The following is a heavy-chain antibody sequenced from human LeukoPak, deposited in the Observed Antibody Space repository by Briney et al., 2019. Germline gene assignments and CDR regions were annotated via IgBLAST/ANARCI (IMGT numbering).Heavy chain of an antibody. CDR3: AREISSWYRTEGRFDP. CDR1: GFTFGSYW. D-gene: IGHD6-13*01. V-gene: IGHV3-7*01. Sequence: GGSLRLSCAASGFTFGSYWVTWVRQAPGKGLEWVANIKQDGSEKYYVDSVKGRFTISRDNAKSSLYLQMNSLRAEDTAVFYCAREISSWYRTEGRFDPWGQGTLVTVSS. CDR2: IKQDGSEK. J-gene: IGHJ5*02.